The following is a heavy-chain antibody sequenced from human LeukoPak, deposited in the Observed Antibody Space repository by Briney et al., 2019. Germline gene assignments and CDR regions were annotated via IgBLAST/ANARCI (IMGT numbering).Heavy chain of an antibody. Sequence: GASVKVSCKASGYTFTSYYMHWVRQVPGQGLEWMGRINPNSGGTNYAQKFQGRVTMTRDTSISTAYMELSRLRSDDTAVYYCASWGDILTGYYPFRPYYYYYGMDVWGQGTTVTVSS. J-gene: IGHJ6*02. V-gene: IGHV1-2*06. CDR1: GYTFTSYY. CDR2: INPNSGGT. CDR3: ASWGDILTGYYPFRPYYYYYGMDV. D-gene: IGHD3-9*01.